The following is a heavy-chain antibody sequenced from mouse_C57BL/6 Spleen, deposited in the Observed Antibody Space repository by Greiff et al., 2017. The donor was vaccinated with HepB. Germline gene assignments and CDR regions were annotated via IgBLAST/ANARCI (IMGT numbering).Heavy chain of an antibody. D-gene: IGHD1-1*01. CDR1: GYAFSSSW. CDR3: ARITTVHFDY. J-gene: IGHJ2*01. Sequence: VQLQQSGPELVKPGASVKISCKASGYAFSSSWMNWVKQRPGKGLEWIGRIYPGDGDTNYNGKFKGKATLTADKSSSTAYMQLSSLTSEDSAVYCCARITTVHFDYWGQGTTLTVSS. V-gene: IGHV1-82*01. CDR2: IYPGDGDT.